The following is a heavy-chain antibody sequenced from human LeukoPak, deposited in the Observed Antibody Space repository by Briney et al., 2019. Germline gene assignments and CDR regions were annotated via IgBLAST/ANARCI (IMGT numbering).Heavy chain of an antibody. Sequence: ASVKVSCKASGYTFTSDGISWVRQAPGQGLEWMGWISAYNDNTKYAQKFQGRVTMTTDTPTSTAYMELRSLRSDDTAVYYCARDGGYYGSGSYYNRDYYGMDVWGQGTTVTVSS. V-gene: IGHV1-18*01. CDR2: ISAYNDNT. J-gene: IGHJ6*02. D-gene: IGHD3-10*01. CDR3: ARDGGYYGSGSYYNRDYYGMDV. CDR1: GYTFTSDG.